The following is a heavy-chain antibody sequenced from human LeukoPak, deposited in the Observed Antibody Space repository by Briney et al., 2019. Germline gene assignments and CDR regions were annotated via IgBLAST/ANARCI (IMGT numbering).Heavy chain of an antibody. D-gene: IGHD3-3*01. CDR1: GFTFSSYW. J-gene: IGHJ4*02. Sequence: PGGSLRLSCATSGFTFSSYWMSWVRQAPGKGPEWVARIKQDASQEDHVDSVKGRFTISRDNAKNSLYLQMNSLRAEDTAVYYCARGVVYPTWSGPHWSDYWGQGTLVTVSS. V-gene: IGHV3-7*01. CDR3: ARGVVYPTWSGPHWSDY. CDR2: IKQDASQE.